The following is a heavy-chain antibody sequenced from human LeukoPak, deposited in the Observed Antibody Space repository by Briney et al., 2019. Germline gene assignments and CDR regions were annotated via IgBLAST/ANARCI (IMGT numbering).Heavy chain of an antibody. D-gene: IGHD5-12*01. CDR1: GFTFSNAW. CDR2: IKSKIDGGTT. J-gene: IGHJ5*02. V-gene: IGHV3-15*05. Sequence: GGSLRLSCAASGFTFSNAWMSWVRQAPGKGLEWVGRIKSKIDGGTTDYAAPVKGRFTISRDNAKNTLYLQMNSLRAEDTAVYYCARDLDGYRSGNGAWGQGTLVTVSS. CDR3: ARDLDGYRSGNGA.